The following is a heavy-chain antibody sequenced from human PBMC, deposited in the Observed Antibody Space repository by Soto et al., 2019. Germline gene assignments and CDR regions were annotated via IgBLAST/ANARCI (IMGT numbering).Heavy chain of an antibody. CDR1: GGSLTDHY. V-gene: IGHV4-59*11. D-gene: IGHD6-19*01. J-gene: IGHJ6*02. CDR3: ARMRPTGWHDYYFFGMDL. CDR2: VFSRGGT. Sequence: QVQLHESGPGLVKPSETLSLTCNVSGGSLTDHYWTWIRQPPGQGLEWIGCVFSRGGTYYAPSLKSRVTLSLDTSKNHFSLRLTSMTTADTAVYYCARMRPTGWHDYYFFGMDLWGQGTTVTVSS.